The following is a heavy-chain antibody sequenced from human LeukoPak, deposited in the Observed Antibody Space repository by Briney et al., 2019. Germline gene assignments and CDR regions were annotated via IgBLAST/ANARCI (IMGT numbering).Heavy chain of an antibody. D-gene: IGHD6-19*01. V-gene: IGHV4-59*08. J-gene: IGHJ4*02. CDR1: GDSISTYY. CDR2: IYYSGIT. CDR3: ARRLAVTGRYYFDY. Sequence: SETLSLTCTVSGDSISTYYWTWLRQPPGKGLEWIGFIYYSGITKYNPSLESRVTISLDMSNNRFSLRLSSVTAADTAVYYCARRLAVTGRYYFDYWGQGSLVAVSS.